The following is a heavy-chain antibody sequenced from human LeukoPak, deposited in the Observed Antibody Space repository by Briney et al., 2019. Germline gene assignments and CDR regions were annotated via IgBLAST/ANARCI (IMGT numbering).Heavy chain of an antibody. J-gene: IGHJ4*02. Sequence: PGGSLRLSCAASGFTFSSYAMSWVRQAPGRGREWFSTISGSGGSAYYADSVTGRFTISRDNSKNTLYLQMNSLRAEDTALYYCAKEKDSGYYYFDYWGQGTLVTVSS. CDR3: AKEKDSGYYYFDY. CDR2: ISGSGGSA. D-gene: IGHD3-22*01. V-gene: IGHV3-23*01. CDR1: GFTFSSYA.